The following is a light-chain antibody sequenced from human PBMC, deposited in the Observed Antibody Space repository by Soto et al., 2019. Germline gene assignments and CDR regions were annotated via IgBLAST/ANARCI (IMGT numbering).Light chain of an antibody. CDR3: QQSYSTLGWT. CDR1: QSISSY. CDR2: AAS. J-gene: IGKJ1*01. Sequence: DIQMTQSPSSLSASVGDRVTITCRASQSISSYLNWYQQKPGKAPKLLIYAASSLQSGVPSRFSGSGSGTEFPLTISRLQPEDFATYYCQQSYSTLGWTFGQGTKVEIK. V-gene: IGKV1-39*01.